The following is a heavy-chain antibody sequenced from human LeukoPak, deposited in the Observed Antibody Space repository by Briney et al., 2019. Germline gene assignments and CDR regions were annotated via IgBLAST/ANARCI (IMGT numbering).Heavy chain of an antibody. CDR1: GFTFSSYG. J-gene: IGHJ4*02. D-gene: IGHD4-17*01. V-gene: IGHV3-30*18. CDR2: ISFDGSNK. CDR3: AKDHSGYGDYFDY. Sequence: SGRSLRLSCAAAGFTFSSYGMHWVRQAPGKGLKGVTVISFDGSNKYYSDSVKGRFTISRDNSKNTLYLQMNSLRAEDTAVYYCAKDHSGYGDYFDYWGQGTLVTVSS.